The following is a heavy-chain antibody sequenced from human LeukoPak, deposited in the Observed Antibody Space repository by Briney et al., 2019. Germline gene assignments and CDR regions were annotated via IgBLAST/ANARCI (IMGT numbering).Heavy chain of an antibody. J-gene: IGHJ4*02. D-gene: IGHD6-13*01. V-gene: IGHV4-39*07. CDR3: ARDEDSSSWYLF. CDR2: IYYSGST. CDR1: GGSISSSSYY. Sequence: SETLSLTCTVSGGSISSSSYYWGWIRQPPGKGLEWIGSIYYSGSTYYNPSLKSRVTISVDTSKNQFSLKLSPVTAADTAVYYCARDEDSSSWYLFWGQGTLVTVSS.